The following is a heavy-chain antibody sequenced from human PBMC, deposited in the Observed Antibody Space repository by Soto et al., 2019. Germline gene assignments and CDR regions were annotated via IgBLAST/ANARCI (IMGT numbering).Heavy chain of an antibody. CDR1: GGSISSSSYY. J-gene: IGHJ4*02. D-gene: IGHD3-10*01. CDR3: ARLALRGDFDY. V-gene: IGHV4-39*01. Sequence: SETLSLTCTVSGGSISSSSYYWGWIRQPPGKGLEWIGSIYYSGSTHYNPSLKSRVTISVDTSKNQFSLKLSSVTAADTAVYYCARLALRGDFDYWGQGTLVTVSS. CDR2: IYYSGST.